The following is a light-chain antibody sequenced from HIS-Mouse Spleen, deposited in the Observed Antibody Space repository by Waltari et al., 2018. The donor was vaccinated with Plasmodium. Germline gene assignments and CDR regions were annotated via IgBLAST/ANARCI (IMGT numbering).Light chain of an antibody. CDR2: GAS. CDR1: QSVSSN. CDR3: QQYKNWLWT. J-gene: IGKJ1*01. Sequence: EIVMTQSPATLSVSPGERATLSCRASQSVSSNLAWYQQKPGQAPRLLIYGASTRAPGIPARFSGSGSGTEFTLTISSMQSEDFAVYYYQQYKNWLWTFGQGTKVEIK. V-gene: IGKV3-15*01.